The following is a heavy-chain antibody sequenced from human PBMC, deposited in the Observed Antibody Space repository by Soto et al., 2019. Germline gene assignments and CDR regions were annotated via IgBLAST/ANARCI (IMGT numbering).Heavy chain of an antibody. CDR2: ISSSSSYI. Sequence: EVQLVESGGGLVKPGGSLRLSCAASGFTFSSYSMNWVRQAPGKGLEWVSSISSSSSYIYYADSVKGRFTISRDNAKNSLYLQMNSLRAEDTAVYYCASRKSIAAAGADDYWGQGTLVTVSS. V-gene: IGHV3-21*01. CDR3: ASRKSIAAAGADDY. CDR1: GFTFSSYS. D-gene: IGHD6-13*01. J-gene: IGHJ4*02.